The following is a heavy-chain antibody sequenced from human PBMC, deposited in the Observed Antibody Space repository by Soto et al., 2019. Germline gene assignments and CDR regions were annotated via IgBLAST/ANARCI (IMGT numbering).Heavy chain of an antibody. CDR2: ISGKNGNT. V-gene: IGHV1-18*04. J-gene: IGHJ6*02. Sequence: ASVKVSCKASGYTFISHGMSWVRQAPGQGLEWMGWISGKNGNTKFAQKFQGGVTLTTDTSTSTAYMEVRSLRTDDTAVYYCARVSSSIVVVPDYGMDVWGQGTTVTVSS. CDR3: ARVSSSIVVVPDYGMDV. CDR1: GYTFISHG. D-gene: IGHD2-2*01.